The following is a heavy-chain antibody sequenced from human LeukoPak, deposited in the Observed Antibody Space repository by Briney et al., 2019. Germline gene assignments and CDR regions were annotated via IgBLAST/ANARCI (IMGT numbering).Heavy chain of an antibody. V-gene: IGHV3-64*01. D-gene: IGHD6-6*01. CDR3: ARDSFFLGYSSSPDY. Sequence: GGSLKLSCAASGFTFSSYAMHWVRQAPGKGLEYVSAISCNGGSTYYANSVKGRFTISRDNSKNTLYLQMGSLRAEDMAVYYCARDSFFLGYSSSPDYWGQGTLVTVSS. CDR2: ISCNGGST. CDR1: GFTFSSYA. J-gene: IGHJ4*02.